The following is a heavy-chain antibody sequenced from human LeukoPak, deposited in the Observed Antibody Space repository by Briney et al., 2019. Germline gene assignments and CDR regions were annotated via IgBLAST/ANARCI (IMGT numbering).Heavy chain of an antibody. CDR2: ISSSSSYI. D-gene: IGHD1-26*01. V-gene: IGHV3-21*01. CDR1: GFTFSSYS. Sequence: GGSLRLSCAASGFTFSSYSMNWVRQAPGKGLEWVSSISSSSSYIYYADSVRGRFTISRDNAKNSLYLQMNSLRAEDTAVYYCARDLKGVGAPYWGQGTLVTVSS. J-gene: IGHJ4*02. CDR3: ARDLKGVGAPY.